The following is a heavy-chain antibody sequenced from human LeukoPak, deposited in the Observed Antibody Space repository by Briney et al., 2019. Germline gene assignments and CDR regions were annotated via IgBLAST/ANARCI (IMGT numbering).Heavy chain of an antibody. V-gene: IGHV3-7*01. Sequence: GSLRLSCAASGFTFSSYWMSWVRQAPGKGLEWVANIKQDGSEKNYVDSVKGRFAISRDNAKNSLYLQMNTLRVEDTAVYYCARGYGNYGYWGQGTLVTVSS. CDR3: ARGYGNYGY. CDR1: GFTFSSYW. D-gene: IGHD4-17*01. CDR2: IKQDGSEK. J-gene: IGHJ4*02.